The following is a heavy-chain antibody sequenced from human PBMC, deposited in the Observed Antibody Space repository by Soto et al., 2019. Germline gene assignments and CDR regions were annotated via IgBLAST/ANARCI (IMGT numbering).Heavy chain of an antibody. CDR2: VVHPGNT. J-gene: IGHJ4*02. V-gene: IGHV4-4*02. CDR1: GASISDNNW. CDR3: ARHIGVTGTRGFDY. Sequence: QVQLQESGPGLVKPSGTLSLTCAVSGASISDNNWWSWFRQPPGKGLEWIGEVVHPGNTNHNPSLRSRVTISMDKSKNPLYLTLSSVTAADSAVYYFARHIGVTGTRGFDYWGQGTLVTVSS. D-gene: IGHD6-19*01.